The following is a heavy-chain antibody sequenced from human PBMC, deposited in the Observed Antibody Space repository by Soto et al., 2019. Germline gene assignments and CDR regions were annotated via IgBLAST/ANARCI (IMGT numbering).Heavy chain of an antibody. Sequence: EAPLVESWGGLVKPGGSLRLSCAASVCTFSSYSMNWVRQAPGKGLEWVSSISSSSSYIYYADSVKGRFTTSRDNAKNSLYLQMNSLRAEDTAVYYCARDSAIAAAGTHCDYWGQGTLVTVSS. J-gene: IGHJ4*02. CDR2: ISSSSSYI. CDR3: ARDSAIAAAGTHCDY. CDR1: VCTFSSYS. D-gene: IGHD6-13*01. V-gene: IGHV3-21*01.